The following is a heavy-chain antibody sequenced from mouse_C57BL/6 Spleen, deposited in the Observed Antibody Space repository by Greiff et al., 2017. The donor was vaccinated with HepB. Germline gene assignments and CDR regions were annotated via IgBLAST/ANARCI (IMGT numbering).Heavy chain of an antibody. Sequence: QVQLQQPGAELVKPGASVKLSCKASGYTFTSYWMHWVKQSPGQGLEWIGMIHPNSGSTNYNEKFKSKATLTVDKSSSTAYMQLSSLTSEDSAVYYCARSYSNYAMDYWGQGTSVTVSS. V-gene: IGHV1-64*01. CDR1: GYTFTSYW. D-gene: IGHD2-5*01. CDR3: ARSYSNYAMDY. J-gene: IGHJ4*01. CDR2: IHPNSGST.